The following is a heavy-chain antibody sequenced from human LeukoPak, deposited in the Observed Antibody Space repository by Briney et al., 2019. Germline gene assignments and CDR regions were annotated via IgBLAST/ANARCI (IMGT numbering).Heavy chain of an antibody. CDR2: IYYSGST. Sequence: SQTLSLTCTVSGGSISSGSYYWSWIRQPPGKGLEWIGYIYYSGSTNYNPSLKSRVTISVDTSKNQFSLKLSSVTAADTAVYYCARVTYYDFWSGEYYFDYWGQGTLVTVSS. CDR3: ARVTYYDFWSGEYYFDY. J-gene: IGHJ4*02. D-gene: IGHD3-3*01. V-gene: IGHV4-61*01. CDR1: GGSISSGSYY.